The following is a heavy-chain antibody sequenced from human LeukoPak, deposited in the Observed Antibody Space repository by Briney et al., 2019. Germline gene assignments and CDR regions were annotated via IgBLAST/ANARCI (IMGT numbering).Heavy chain of an antibody. CDR2: IWYDGSNK. V-gene: IGHV3-33*06. D-gene: IGHD6-6*01. CDR1: GFTFSSYG. Sequence: QPGRSLRLSCAASGFTFSSYGMHWVRQAPGKWLEWVAVIWYDGSNKYYADSVKGRFTISRDNSKNTLYLQMNSLRAEDTAVYYCAKDSDLSSSTWFDPWGQGTLVTVSS. CDR3: AKDSDLSSSTWFDP. J-gene: IGHJ5*02.